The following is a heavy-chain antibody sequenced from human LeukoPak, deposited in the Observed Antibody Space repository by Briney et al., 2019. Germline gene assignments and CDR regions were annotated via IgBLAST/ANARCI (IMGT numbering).Heavy chain of an antibody. D-gene: IGHD1-26*01. V-gene: IGHV1-69*13. CDR1: GGTFSSYA. CDR3: ARSSYEFVWFDP. CDR2: IIPIFGTA. J-gene: IGHJ5*02. Sequence: SVKVSCKASGGTFSSYAISWVRQAPGQGLEWMGGIIPIFGTANYAQRFQGRVTITADESTSTAYMELSSLRSEDTAVYYCARSSYEFVWFDPWGQGTLVTVSS.